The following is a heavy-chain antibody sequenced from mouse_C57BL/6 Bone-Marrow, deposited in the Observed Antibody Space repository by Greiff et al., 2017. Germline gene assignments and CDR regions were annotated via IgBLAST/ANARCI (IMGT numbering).Heavy chain of an antibody. J-gene: IGHJ3*01. CDR2: IDPENGDT. Sequence: VQLQQSGAELVRPGASVKLSCTASGFNIKDDYMHWVKQRPEQGLEWIGWIDPENGDTEYASKFQGKATITADTSSNTAYLQLSSLTSEDTAVYYCTTFYGSSYAGFAYWGRGTLVTVSA. D-gene: IGHD1-1*01. V-gene: IGHV14-4*01. CDR3: TTFYGSSYAGFAY. CDR1: GFNIKDDY.